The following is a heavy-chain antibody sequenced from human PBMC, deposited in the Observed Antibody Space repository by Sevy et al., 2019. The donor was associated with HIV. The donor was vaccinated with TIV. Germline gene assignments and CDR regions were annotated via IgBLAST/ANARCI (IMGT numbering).Heavy chain of an antibody. CDR2: IGVYNGNA. CDR3: ARVPTQYYGSATYFDY. D-gene: IGHD3-10*01. V-gene: IGHV1-18*04. Sequence: ATVKVSCKASGYNFASDGFSWVRQAPGQGLEWMGWIGVYNGNAKYAQVFQDRFTMTTDTSTSTAYMELRSLRSDDTAVYYCARVPTQYYGSATYFDYWGQGTMVTVSS. CDR1: GYNFASDG. J-gene: IGHJ4*02.